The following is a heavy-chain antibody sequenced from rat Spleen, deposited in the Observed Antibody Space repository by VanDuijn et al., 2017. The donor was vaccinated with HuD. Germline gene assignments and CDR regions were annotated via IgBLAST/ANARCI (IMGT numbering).Heavy chain of an antibody. D-gene: IGHD1-8*01. CDR3: ARHGASSFDY. CDR1: GFTFSDYY. Sequence: EVQLVESDGGLVQPGRSLKLSCAASGFTFSDYYMAWVRQAPTKGLEWVATISYDGSSTYYRDSVKGRFTISRDNAKSTLYLQMDSLRSEDTATYDCARHGASSFDYWGQGVMVTVSS. CDR2: ISYDGSST. V-gene: IGHV5-29*01. J-gene: IGHJ2*01.